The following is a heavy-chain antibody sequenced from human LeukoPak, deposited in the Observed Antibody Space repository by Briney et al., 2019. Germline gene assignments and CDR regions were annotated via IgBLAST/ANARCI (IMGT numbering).Heavy chain of an antibody. CDR1: GFTVSSNY. CDR3: ATEGGGSYYGWHYYYGMDV. D-gene: IGHD1-26*01. CDR2: IYSGGST. V-gene: IGHV3-66*01. Sequence: GGSLRLSCVVSGFTVSSNYMSWFRQAPGKGLEWVSVIYSGGSTYYADSVKGRFTISRDNSKNTLYLQMNSLRAEDTAVYYCATEGGGSYYGWHYYYGMDVWGQGTTVTVSS. J-gene: IGHJ6*02.